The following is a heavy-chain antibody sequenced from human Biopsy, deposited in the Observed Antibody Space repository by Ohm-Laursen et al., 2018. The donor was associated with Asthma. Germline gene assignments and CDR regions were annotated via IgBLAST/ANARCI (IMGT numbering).Heavy chain of an antibody. CDR1: GGSMSSSSYY. CDR2: ISYTGSA. Sequence: SETLSLTCTVSGGSMSSSSYYWGWIRQPPGKGLEWMGSISYTGSASHNPSLKSRVTISVDTSKNHFSLKLSSVTAADTAAYYCARHWDWGSFFDYWGQGTLVTVSS. CDR3: ARHWDWGSFFDY. D-gene: IGHD7-27*01. V-gene: IGHV4-39*01. J-gene: IGHJ4*02.